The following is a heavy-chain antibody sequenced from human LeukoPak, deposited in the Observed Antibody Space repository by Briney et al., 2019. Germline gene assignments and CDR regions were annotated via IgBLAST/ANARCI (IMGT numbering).Heavy chain of an antibody. Sequence: AGSLRLSCAASGFTFSSYSMNWVRQAPGKGLEWVSSISSSSSYIYYADSVKGRFTISRDNAKNSLYLQMNSLRAEDTAVYYCARSSGKQWLLRLWGQGTLVIVTS. D-gene: IGHD6-19*01. V-gene: IGHV3-21*01. CDR3: ARSSGKQWLLRL. J-gene: IGHJ4*02. CDR2: ISSSSSYI. CDR1: GFTFSSYS.